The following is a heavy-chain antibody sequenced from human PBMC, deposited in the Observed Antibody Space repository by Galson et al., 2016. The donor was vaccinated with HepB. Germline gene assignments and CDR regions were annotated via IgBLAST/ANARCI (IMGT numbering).Heavy chain of an antibody. CDR1: PHNFATSW. V-gene: IGHV5-51*01. D-gene: IGHD3-22*01. CDR2: INPGDSDT. Sequence: QSGAEVKKPGESLRISCQGSPHNFATSWVGWVRQLPGKGLEWMGVINPGDSDTRYSPSFRGQVTLLVDKSISTAYLQWTSLKVSDTATYFCARVVPPLGDCSGYTCYGNAFDTWGQGTTVVVSS. CDR3: ARVVPPLGDCSGYTCYGNAFDT. J-gene: IGHJ3*02.